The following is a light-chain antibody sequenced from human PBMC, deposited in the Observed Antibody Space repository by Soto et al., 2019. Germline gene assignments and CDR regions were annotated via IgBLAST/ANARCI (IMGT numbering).Light chain of an antibody. CDR2: DAS. CDR3: QQRSNWSPYT. CDR1: QSVSSY. V-gene: IGKV3-11*01. J-gene: IGKJ2*01. Sequence: ELVLTQSPATLSLSPGERATLSCRASQSVSSYLAWYQQKPGQAPRLLIYDASNGSTGIPARFSGSGSGTDFPLTISSLEPEAFAVYYCQQRSNWSPYTFGQGTKLEIK.